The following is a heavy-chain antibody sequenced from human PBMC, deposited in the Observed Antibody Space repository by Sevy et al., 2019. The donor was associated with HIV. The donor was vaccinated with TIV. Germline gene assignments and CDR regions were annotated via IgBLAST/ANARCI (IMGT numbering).Heavy chain of an antibody. V-gene: IGHV1-18*01. CDR3: ARMLLWFGELESGWFDP. Sequence: ASVKVSCKASGYTFTSYGISWVRQAPGQGLEWMGWISACNGNTNYAQKLQGRVTMTTDTSTSTAYMELRSLRSDDTAVYYCARMLLWFGELESGWFDPWGQGTLVTVSS. CDR1: GYTFTSYG. CDR2: ISACNGNT. J-gene: IGHJ5*02. D-gene: IGHD3-10*01.